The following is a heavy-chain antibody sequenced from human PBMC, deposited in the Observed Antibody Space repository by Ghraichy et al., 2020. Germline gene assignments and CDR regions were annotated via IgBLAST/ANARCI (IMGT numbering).Heavy chain of an antibody. Sequence: SETLSLTCTVSGGSISSGGYYWSWIRQHPGKGLEWIGYIYYSGSTYYNPSLKSRVTISVDTSKNQFSLKLSSVTAADTAVYYCARDRMWQQLPPPFYYYYGMDVWGQGTTVTVSS. CDR3: ARDRMWQQLPPPFYYYYGMDV. D-gene: IGHD6-13*01. CDR2: IYYSGST. V-gene: IGHV4-31*03. J-gene: IGHJ6*02. CDR1: GGSISSGGYY.